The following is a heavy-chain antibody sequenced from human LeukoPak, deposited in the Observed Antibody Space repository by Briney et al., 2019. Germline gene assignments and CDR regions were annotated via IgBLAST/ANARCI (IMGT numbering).Heavy chain of an antibody. V-gene: IGHV4-59*12. CDR1: GGSISSYY. J-gene: IGHJ5*02. D-gene: IGHD3-16*01. Sequence: PSETLSLTCTVSGGSISSYYWSWIRQPPGKGLEWIGYIYYSGSTNYNPSLKSRVTISVDTSKNQFSLKLSSVTAADTAVYYCARVRWSYASGLDPWGQGTLVTVSS. CDR3: ARVRWSYASGLDP. CDR2: IYYSGST.